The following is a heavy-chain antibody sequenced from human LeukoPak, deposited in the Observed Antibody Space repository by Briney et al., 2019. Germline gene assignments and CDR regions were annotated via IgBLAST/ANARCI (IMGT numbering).Heavy chain of an antibody. CDR3: ARAGDYRYYMDV. Sequence: GASVKVSCKASGYIFTSYFMHWVRQAPGQGLEWMGWISAYNGNTNYAQKLQGRVTMTTDTSTSTAYMELRSLRSDDTAVYYCARAGDYRYYMDVWGKGTTVTVSS. J-gene: IGHJ6*03. V-gene: IGHV1-18*04. CDR1: GYIFTSYF. CDR2: ISAYNGNT.